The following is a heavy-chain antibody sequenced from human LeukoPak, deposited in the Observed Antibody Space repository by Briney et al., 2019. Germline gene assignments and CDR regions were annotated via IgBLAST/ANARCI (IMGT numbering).Heavy chain of an antibody. V-gene: IGHV3-30*03. J-gene: IGHJ4*02. D-gene: IGHD3-22*01. CDR3: ARVLNYYDSSGYYFSY. CDR1: GFTFSSYG. CDR2: ISYDGINK. Sequence: PGRSLRLSCAASGFTFSSYGMHWVRQAPGKGLEWVAVISYDGINKYYADSVKGRFTISRDNSKNTLYLQMNSLRAEDTAVYYCARVLNYYDSSGYYFSYWGQGTLVTVPS.